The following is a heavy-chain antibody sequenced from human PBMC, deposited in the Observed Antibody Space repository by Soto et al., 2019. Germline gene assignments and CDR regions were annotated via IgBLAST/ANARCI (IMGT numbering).Heavy chain of an antibody. CDR2: IYYSGST. V-gene: IGHV4-59*08. CDR1: GGSISSYY. J-gene: IGHJ5*02. D-gene: IGHD3-16*01. Sequence: QVQLQESGPGLVKPSETLSLTCTVSGGSISSYYWNWIRQPPGKGLEWIGNIYYSGSTNYNPSLKTXXTXSXXTSKNQFSLKVDSVTAADTAMYYCARRGERGWFGLWGQGTLVTVSS. CDR3: ARRGERGWFGL.